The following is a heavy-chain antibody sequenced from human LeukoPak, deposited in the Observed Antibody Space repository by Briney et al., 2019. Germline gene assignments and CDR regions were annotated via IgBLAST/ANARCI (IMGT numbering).Heavy chain of an antibody. D-gene: IGHD6-19*01. V-gene: IGHV4-59*01. Sequence: SETLSLTCSVSGGSISNYYWSWIRQPPGKGLEWVGYIYYSGGTNYKASLKSRVTISVDMSTTHFSLKLSSVTAAATAVYFCARVPHSSGWYRENYFYYYMDVWGKGTTVTVSS. CDR1: GGSISNYY. CDR2: IYYSGGT. J-gene: IGHJ6*03. CDR3: ARVPHSSGWYRENYFYYYMDV.